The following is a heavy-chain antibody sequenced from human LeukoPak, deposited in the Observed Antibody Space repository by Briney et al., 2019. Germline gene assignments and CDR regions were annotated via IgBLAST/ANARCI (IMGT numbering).Heavy chain of an antibody. CDR1: GGSFSGYY. CDR2: INHSGST. J-gene: IGHJ4*02. Sequence: SETLSLTCAVYGGSFSGYYWSWIRQPPGKGLEWVGGINHSGSTNYNPSLKSRVTISVDTSKNQFSLKLSSVTAADTAVYYCARDSTVTTFDYWGQGTLVTVSS. D-gene: IGHD4-17*01. CDR3: ARDSTVTTFDY. V-gene: IGHV4-34*01.